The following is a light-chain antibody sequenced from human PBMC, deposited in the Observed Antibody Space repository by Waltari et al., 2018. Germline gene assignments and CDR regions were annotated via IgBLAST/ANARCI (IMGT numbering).Light chain of an antibody. CDR3: QQYDSSPYS. CDR2: GAS. Sequence: EIVLTQSPGTLSLSPGARATLSCRSSQSVSSSYLAWYQQKPGQAPRLLIYGASTRATGIPDRFSGSGSGTDFTLTISRLEPEDFAVYYCQQYDSSPYSFGQGTKLAIK. V-gene: IGKV3-20*01. J-gene: IGKJ2*03. CDR1: QSVSSSY.